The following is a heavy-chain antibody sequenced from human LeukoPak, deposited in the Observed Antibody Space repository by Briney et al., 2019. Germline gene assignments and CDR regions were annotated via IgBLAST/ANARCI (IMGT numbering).Heavy chain of an antibody. CDR1: GGSVSSYY. CDR2: MYYSGST. Sequence: SETLSLTCTVSGGSVSSYYWSWIRQPPGKGLEWIGYMYYSGSTYYNPSLKSRVTISVNTSKNQFSLKLSSVTAADTAVYYCARDWNSSGWEIDYWGQGTLVTVSS. J-gene: IGHJ4*02. V-gene: IGHV4-59*02. D-gene: IGHD6-19*01. CDR3: ARDWNSSGWEIDY.